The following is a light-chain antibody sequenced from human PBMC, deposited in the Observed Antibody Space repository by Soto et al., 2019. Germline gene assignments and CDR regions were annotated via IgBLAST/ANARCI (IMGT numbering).Light chain of an antibody. J-gene: IGKJ2*01. V-gene: IGKV1-5*03. Sequence: DIQMTQSPSTLSASVGDRVTITCRASQSINNWLAWYQQKPGKAPKLLIYKASNLESGVPSRFSGSGSGTEFTLTSSSLQPDDFATYYCQQYKSYLYTFGRGTKLEIK. CDR3: QQYKSYLYT. CDR2: KAS. CDR1: QSINNW.